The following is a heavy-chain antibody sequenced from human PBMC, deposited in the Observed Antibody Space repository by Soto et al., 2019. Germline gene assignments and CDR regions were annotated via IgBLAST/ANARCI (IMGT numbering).Heavy chain of an antibody. D-gene: IGHD3-9*01. Sequence: ASVKVSCKASGYTFTSYYMHWVRQAPGQGLEWMGIINPSGGSTSYAQKFQGRVTMTRDTSTSTVYMELSSLRSEDTAVYYCARSYDQGHYDILTGYYYYYYGMDVWGQGTTVTVSS. CDR3: ARSYDQGHYDILTGYYYYYYGMDV. CDR2: INPSGGST. CDR1: GYTFTSYY. J-gene: IGHJ6*02. V-gene: IGHV1-46*01.